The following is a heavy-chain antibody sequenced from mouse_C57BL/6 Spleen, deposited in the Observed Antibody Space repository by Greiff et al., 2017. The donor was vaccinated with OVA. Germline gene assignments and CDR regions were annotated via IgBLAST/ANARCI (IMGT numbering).Heavy chain of an antibody. CDR3: VRQRDGSSWFAY. Sequence: DVQLVESGGGLVQPKGSLKLSCAASGFSFNTYAMNWVRQAPGKGLEWVARIRSKSNNYATYYADSVKDRFTISRDDSESMLYLQMNNLKTEDTAMYYCVRQRDGSSWFAYWGQGTLVTVSA. J-gene: IGHJ3*01. CDR1: GFSFNTYA. CDR2: IRSKSNNYAT. D-gene: IGHD1-1*01. V-gene: IGHV10-1*01.